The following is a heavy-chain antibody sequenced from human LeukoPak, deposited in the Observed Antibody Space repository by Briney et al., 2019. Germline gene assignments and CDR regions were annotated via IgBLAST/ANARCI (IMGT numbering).Heavy chain of an antibody. Sequence: GGSLRLSCAASGLTFSSYAMSWVRQAPGKGLEWVSAISGSGGSAYYADSVKGRFTISRDNSKNTLYLQMNSLRAEDTAVYYCAKDAYYDFWSGYTIYYFDYWGQGTLVTVSS. J-gene: IGHJ4*02. CDR3: AKDAYYDFWSGYTIYYFDY. CDR1: GLTFSSYA. D-gene: IGHD3-3*01. V-gene: IGHV3-23*01. CDR2: ISGSGGSA.